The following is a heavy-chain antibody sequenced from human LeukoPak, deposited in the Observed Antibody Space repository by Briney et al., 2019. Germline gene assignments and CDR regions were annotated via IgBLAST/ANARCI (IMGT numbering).Heavy chain of an antibody. V-gene: IGHV4-30-2*01. CDR3: AGEVGSSMDY. CDR1: GGSISSGGYY. D-gene: IGHD6-6*01. Sequence: SQTLSLTCTVSGGSISSGGYYWSWIRQPPGKGLEWIGYIYHSGSTYYNPSLKSRVTISVDRSKNQFSLKLSSVTAADTAVYYCAGEVGSSMDYWGQGTLVTVSS. CDR2: IYHSGST. J-gene: IGHJ4*02.